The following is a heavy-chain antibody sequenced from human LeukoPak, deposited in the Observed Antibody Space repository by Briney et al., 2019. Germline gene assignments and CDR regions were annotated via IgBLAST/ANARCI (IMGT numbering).Heavy chain of an antibody. Sequence: PGGSLRLSCALSGFTFSSYSMNSVRQAPGKGLEWVSSISSSRSYIYYADSVKGRSTISRDNAKHSLYLQMNSLRAEDTAVYYCGRGVGIAALFDYWGQGTLVTVSS. CDR3: GRGVGIAALFDY. CDR2: ISSSRSYI. D-gene: IGHD6-13*01. CDR1: GFTFSSYS. V-gene: IGHV3-21*01. J-gene: IGHJ4*02.